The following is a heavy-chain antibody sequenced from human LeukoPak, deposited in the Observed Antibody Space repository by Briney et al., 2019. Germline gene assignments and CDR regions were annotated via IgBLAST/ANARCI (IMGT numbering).Heavy chain of an antibody. D-gene: IGHD3-3*01. Sequence: GGSLRLSCAASGFTFSSYAMNWVRQAPGKGLEWVSTISGGGDRIYYADSVKGRFTISRDNSKNTLYLQMNSLRAEDTAVYYCARGSRRLLRFLGQSKWFDPWGQGTLVTVSS. V-gene: IGHV3-23*01. CDR2: ISGGGDRI. J-gene: IGHJ5*02. CDR1: GFTFSSYA. CDR3: ARGSRRLLRFLGQSKWFDP.